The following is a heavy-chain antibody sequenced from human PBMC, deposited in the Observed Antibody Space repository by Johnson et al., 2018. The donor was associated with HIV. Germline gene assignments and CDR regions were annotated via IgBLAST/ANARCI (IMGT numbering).Heavy chain of an antibody. Sequence: VQVVESGGGLVQPGRSLRLSCTASGFTFGDYAMSWVRQAPGKGLEWVGRIKSKTDGGTTDYAAPVKGRLTISRDDSKNTLYLQMNSLKTEDTAVYYCTTFGRGTYAFDIWGQGTMVTVSS. D-gene: IGHD1-14*01. J-gene: IGHJ3*02. V-gene: IGHV3-15*01. CDR1: GFTFGDYA. CDR3: TTFGRGTYAFDI. CDR2: IKSKTDGGTT.